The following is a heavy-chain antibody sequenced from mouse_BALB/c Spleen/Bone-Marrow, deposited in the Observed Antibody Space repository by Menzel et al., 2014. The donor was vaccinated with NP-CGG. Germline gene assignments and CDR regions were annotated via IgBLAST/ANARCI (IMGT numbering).Heavy chain of an antibody. CDR1: GYSITSGYS. Sequence: VQLQQSGPDLVKPSQSLSLTCTVTGYSITSGYSWHWIRQFPGNKLEWMGYIRYSGSTNYNPSLKSRISTTRDTSKNHFFLQLNSVTTEDTATYYCARRGDYYGNYADYWGQGTSVTVSS. D-gene: IGHD2-1*01. V-gene: IGHV3-1*02. CDR2: IRYSGST. J-gene: IGHJ4*01. CDR3: ARRGDYYGNYADY.